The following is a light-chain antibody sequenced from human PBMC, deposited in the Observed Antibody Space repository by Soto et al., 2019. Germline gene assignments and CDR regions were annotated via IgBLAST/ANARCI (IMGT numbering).Light chain of an antibody. V-gene: IGKV3-20*01. CDR2: GAS. CDR1: QSVSNNY. CDR3: QQYGTSPFT. J-gene: IGKJ3*01. Sequence: EIVLTQSPGTLSLSPGERATLSCRASQSVSNNYLAWYQQKPGQAPRLLISGASKGATGIPDRFSGSGSGTDFTLAISRLEPEDFAVYYCQQYGTSPFTFGPGTKVDLK.